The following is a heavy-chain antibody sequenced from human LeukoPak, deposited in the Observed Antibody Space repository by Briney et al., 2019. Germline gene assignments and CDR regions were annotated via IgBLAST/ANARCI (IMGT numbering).Heavy chain of an antibody. CDR3: ARREWELPLFDY. J-gene: IGHJ4*02. D-gene: IGHD1-26*01. Sequence: SETLSLTCTVSGGSISSYYWSWIRQPPGEGLEWIGYIYYSGSTNYNPSLKSRVTISVDTSKNQFSLKLSSVTAADTAVYYCARREWELPLFDYWGQGTLVTVSS. V-gene: IGHV4-59*08. CDR1: GGSISSYY. CDR2: IYYSGST.